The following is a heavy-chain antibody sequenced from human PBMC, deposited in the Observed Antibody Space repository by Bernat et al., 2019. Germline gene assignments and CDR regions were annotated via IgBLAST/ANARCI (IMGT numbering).Heavy chain of an antibody. CDR3: ARDNSYGISAADY. J-gene: IGHJ4*02. V-gene: IGHV3-30-3*01. Sequence: QVQLVESGGGVVQPGRSLRLSCAASGFTFSSYAMHWVRQAPGRGLEWVAVISYDGSNKYYEDSVKGRFTISRDNSKNTLYLQMNSLRAEDTGVYYCARDNSYGISAADYWGQGTLVTVSS. CDR1: GFTFSSYA. D-gene: IGHD5-18*01. CDR2: ISYDGSNK.